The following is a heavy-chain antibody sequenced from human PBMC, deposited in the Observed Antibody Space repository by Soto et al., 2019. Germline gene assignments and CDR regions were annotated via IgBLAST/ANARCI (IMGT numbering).Heavy chain of an antibody. D-gene: IGHD3-22*01. Sequence: QVQLEQSGAEVKKPGSSVKVSCKASGGTFRSHAIAWVRQAPGQGLEWMGDFTPIVGTSNYAQKFQGRISITADESRTIAYMELNTVTDEDTATYNCAGGEGYYDSSGLEYYHGMDVWGQGTTLTVSS. J-gene: IGHJ6*02. CDR1: GGTFRSHA. V-gene: IGHV1-69*01. CDR3: AGGEGYYDSSGLEYYHGMDV. CDR2: FTPIVGTS.